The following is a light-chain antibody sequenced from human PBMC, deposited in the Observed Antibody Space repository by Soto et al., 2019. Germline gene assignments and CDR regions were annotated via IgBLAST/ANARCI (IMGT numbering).Light chain of an antibody. CDR3: QHYNSYSEA. V-gene: IGKV1-5*03. CDR2: KAS. J-gene: IGKJ1*01. Sequence: DIQMTQSPSTLSGSVGDRVTITCRARQTISSWLAWYQQKPGKAPKLLIYKASTLKSGVPSRFSGSGSGTEFTLTISSLQPDDFATYYCQHYNSYSEAFGQGTTVEL. CDR1: QTISSW.